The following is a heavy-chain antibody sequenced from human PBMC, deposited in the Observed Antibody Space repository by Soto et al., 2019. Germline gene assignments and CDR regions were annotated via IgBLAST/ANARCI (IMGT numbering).Heavy chain of an antibody. CDR2: IYYSGST. CDR3: ARYCSGGSCYFYAFDI. D-gene: IGHD2-15*01. CDR1: GVSISSYY. J-gene: IGHJ3*02. V-gene: IGHV4-59*08. Sequence: SETLSLTCTVSGVSISSYYWSWVRPPPGKGLVWIVYIYYSGSTNYNPSLKSRVTISVDTSKNQFSLKLSSVTAADTAVYYCARYCSGGSCYFYAFDIWGQGTMVT.